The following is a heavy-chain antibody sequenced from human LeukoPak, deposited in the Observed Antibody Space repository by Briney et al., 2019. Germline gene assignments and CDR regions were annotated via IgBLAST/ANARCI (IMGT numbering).Heavy chain of an antibody. V-gene: IGHV4-61*08. CDR1: GGSVSSGDYS. J-gene: IGHJ4*02. CDR3: AREDSSGYYRHYFDF. D-gene: IGHD3-22*01. CDR2: VHYSGST. Sequence: SETLSLTCTVSGGSVSSGDYSWSWIRQPPGKGLEWIGCVHYSGSTDYNPSLKSRVTISVDTSKNQFSLKLTSVTAADTAVYHCAREDSSGYYRHYFDFWGQGTLVTVST.